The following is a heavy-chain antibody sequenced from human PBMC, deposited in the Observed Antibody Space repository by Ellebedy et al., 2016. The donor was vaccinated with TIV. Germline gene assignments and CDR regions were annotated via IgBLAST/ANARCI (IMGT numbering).Heavy chain of an antibody. CDR3: ARNADGAFGI. J-gene: IGHJ3*02. CDR2: MYHNGNT. CDR1: GLSITYGYY. D-gene: IGHD3-3*01. V-gene: IGHV4-38-2*01. Sequence: SETLSLXXSVSGLSITYGYYWGWVRQSPGKGLEWIASMYHNGNTYYNPSLKSRVTISVDTSRNQFSLKLSSVTAADTAMYYCARNADGAFGIWGQGTMVTVSS.